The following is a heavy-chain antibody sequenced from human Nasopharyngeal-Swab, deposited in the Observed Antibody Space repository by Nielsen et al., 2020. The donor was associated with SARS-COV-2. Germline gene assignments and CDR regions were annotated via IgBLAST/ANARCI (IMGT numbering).Heavy chain of an antibody. J-gene: IGHJ4*02. CDR2: IYYSGST. CDR3: ARLQGYSYFDY. Sequence: AGSLRLSCTVSGGSISSYYWSWIRQPPGKGLEWIGYIYYSGSTNYNPSLKSRVTISVDTSKNQFSLKLSSVTAADTAVYYCARLQGYSYFDYWGQGTLVTVSS. V-gene: IGHV4-59*08. CDR1: GGSISSYY. D-gene: IGHD5-18*01.